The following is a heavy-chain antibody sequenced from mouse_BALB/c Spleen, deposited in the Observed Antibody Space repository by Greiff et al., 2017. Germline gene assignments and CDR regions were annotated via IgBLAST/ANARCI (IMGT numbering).Heavy chain of an antibody. CDR1: GFTFSDFY. J-gene: IGHJ3*01. D-gene: IGHD2-10*02. CDR2: SRNKANDYTT. V-gene: IGHV7-1*02. CDR3: ARAYGNYGAY. Sequence: DVKLVESGGGLVQPGGSLRLSCATSGFTFSDFYMEWVRQPPGKRLEWIAASRNKANDYTTEYSASVKGRFIVSRDTSQSILYLQMNALRAEDTAIYYCARAYGNYGAYWGQGTLVTVSA.